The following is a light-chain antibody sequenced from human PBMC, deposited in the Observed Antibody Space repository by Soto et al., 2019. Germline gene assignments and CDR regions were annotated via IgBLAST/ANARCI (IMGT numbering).Light chain of an antibody. Sequence: QSVLTQPPSASGSPGQSVTISCTGTSSDVGGYNSVSWYQQHPGKAPKLIIYEVTKRPSGVPDRFSGSKSGNTASLTVSGIQAEDEADYYCSSHAGIINVVFGGGTKLTVL. CDR2: EVT. CDR3: SSHAGIINVV. J-gene: IGLJ3*02. V-gene: IGLV2-8*01. CDR1: SSDVGGYNS.